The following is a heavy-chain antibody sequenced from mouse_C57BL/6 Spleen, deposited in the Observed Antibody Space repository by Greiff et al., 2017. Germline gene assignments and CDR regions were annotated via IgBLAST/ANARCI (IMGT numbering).Heavy chain of an antibody. CDR1: GYTFTSYW. J-gene: IGHJ4*01. CDR3: ARRHYYGNYGYAMDD. Sequence: QVQLKQSGAELVKPGASVKMSCKASGYTFTSYWITWVKQRPGQGLEWIGDIYPGSGSTNYNEKFKSKATLTVDTSSSTAYMQLSSLTSEDSAVYYCARRHYYGNYGYAMDDWGQGTSVTVSA. D-gene: IGHD2-1*01. CDR2: IYPGSGST. V-gene: IGHV1-55*01.